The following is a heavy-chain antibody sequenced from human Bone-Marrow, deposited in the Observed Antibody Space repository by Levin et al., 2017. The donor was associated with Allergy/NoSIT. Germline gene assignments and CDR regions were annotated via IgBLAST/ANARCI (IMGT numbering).Heavy chain of an antibody. Sequence: GESLKISCKASGYSFTSYYLHWVRQAPGQGLVWMAIINPRGGSTTYAQKFQGRVTMTSDTSKSTVYMQMTSLRSEDTAVYYCARDVSGGLPDAFEIWGEGTIFSVCS. D-gene: IGHD5/OR15-5a*01. J-gene: IGHJ3*02. CDR1: GYSFTSYY. CDR2: INPRGGST. CDR3: ARDVSGGLPDAFEI. V-gene: IGHV1-46*01.